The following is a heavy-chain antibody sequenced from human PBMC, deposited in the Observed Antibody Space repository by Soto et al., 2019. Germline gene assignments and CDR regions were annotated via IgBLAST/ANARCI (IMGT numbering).Heavy chain of an antibody. CDR2: ISSSSSYI. CDR1: GFTFSSYS. Sequence: EVQLVESGGGLVKPGGSLRLSCAASGFTFSSYSMNWVRQAPGKGLEWVSSISSSSSYIYYADSVKGRFTISRDNAKNSLYLQMNSLRAEDTAVYYCAREVGGSDSWYFDYWGQGTLVTVSS. CDR3: AREVGGSDSWYFDY. D-gene: IGHD2-15*01. J-gene: IGHJ4*02. V-gene: IGHV3-21*01.